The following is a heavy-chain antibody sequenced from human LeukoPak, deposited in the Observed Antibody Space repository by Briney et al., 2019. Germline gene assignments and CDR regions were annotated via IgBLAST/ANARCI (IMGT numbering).Heavy chain of an antibody. D-gene: IGHD6-13*01. CDR3: ANSIAAARGYYFGY. Sequence: GGALRLSCAASVFTYSSYAMSWVRQPPGKGLEWVSTINGGGAYTYYADSVKGRFTISRDNSKNTLYLQMTSLTAEDTAIYYCANSIAAARGYYFGYWGQGTLVTVSS. J-gene: IGHJ4*02. V-gene: IGHV3-23*01. CDR1: VFTYSSYA. CDR2: INGGGAYT.